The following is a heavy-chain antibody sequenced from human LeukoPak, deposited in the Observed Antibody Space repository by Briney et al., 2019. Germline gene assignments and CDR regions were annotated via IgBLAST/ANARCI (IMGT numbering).Heavy chain of an antibody. CDR3: ATDDYDSSGYHDIDY. CDR1: GFTFRSYG. Sequence: GGSLRLSCAASGFTFRSYGMHWVRQAPGKGLVGVAVISYDGCNIYYGDPVKGGFTISRDNSKNTLYLQMNSLKAEDTAVYYCATDDYDSSGYHDIDYWGQRTLVTVSS. D-gene: IGHD3-22*01. J-gene: IGHJ4*02. V-gene: IGHV3-30*03. CDR2: ISYDGCNI.